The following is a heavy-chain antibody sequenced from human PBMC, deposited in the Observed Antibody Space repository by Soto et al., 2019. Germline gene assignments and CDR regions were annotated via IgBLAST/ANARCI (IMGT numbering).Heavy chain of an antibody. CDR1: GGSISSYY. Sequence: KPSETLSLTCTVSGGSISSYYWSWIRQPPGKGLEWIGYIYYSGSTNYNPSLKSRVTISVDTSKNQFSLKLSSVTAADTAVYYCARAREVGTYDYWGQGTLVTVSS. CDR2: IYYSGST. J-gene: IGHJ4*02. V-gene: IGHV4-59*01. D-gene: IGHD1-26*01. CDR3: ARAREVGTYDY.